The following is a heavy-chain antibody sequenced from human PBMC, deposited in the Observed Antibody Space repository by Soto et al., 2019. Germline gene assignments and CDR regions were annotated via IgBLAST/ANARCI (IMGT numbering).Heavy chain of an antibody. CDR1: GGSISSSSYY. D-gene: IGHD3-22*01. CDR2: IYYSGST. CDR3: ASITMIVVVPPPLFDY. Sequence: SETLSLTCTVSGGSISSSSYYWGWIRQPPGKGLEWIGSIYYSGSTYYNPSLKSRVTISVDTSKNQFSLKLSSVTAADTAVYYCASITMIVVVPPPLFDYWGQGTLVTVSS. J-gene: IGHJ4*02. V-gene: IGHV4-39*01.